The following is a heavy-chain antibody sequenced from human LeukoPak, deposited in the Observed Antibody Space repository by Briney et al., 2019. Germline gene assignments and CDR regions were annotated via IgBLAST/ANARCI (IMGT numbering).Heavy chain of an antibody. D-gene: IGHD3-9*01. CDR1: GGSISSYY. CDR2: IYYSGST. V-gene: IGHV4-59*01. J-gene: IGHJ4*02. CDR3: ARAAYYDILTGYYIPGYLDY. Sequence: SETLSLTCTVSGGSISSYYWSWIRQPPGKGLEWIGYIYYSGSTNYNPSLKSRVTISVDTSKDQFSLKLSSVTAADTAVYYCARAAYYDILTGYYIPGYLDYWGQGTLVTVSS.